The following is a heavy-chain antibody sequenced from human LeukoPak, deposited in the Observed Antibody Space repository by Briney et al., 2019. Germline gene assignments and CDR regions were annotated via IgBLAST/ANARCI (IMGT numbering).Heavy chain of an antibody. CDR1: GGTFSSYA. J-gene: IGHJ4*02. D-gene: IGHD6-13*01. CDR2: IIPIFGTA. V-gene: IGHV1-69*05. Sequence: ASVKVSCKASGGTFSSYAISWVRQAPGQGLEWMGGIIPIFGTANYAQKFQGRVTITTDESTSTAYMELSSLRSEDTAVYYCARASRGIAAASVYFDYWGQGTLVTVSS. CDR3: ARASRGIAAASVYFDY.